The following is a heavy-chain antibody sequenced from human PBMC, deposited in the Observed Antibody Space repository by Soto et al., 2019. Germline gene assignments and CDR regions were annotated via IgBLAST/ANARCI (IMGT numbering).Heavy chain of an antibody. CDR1: GHLFNNHW. D-gene: IGHD3-10*01. V-gene: IGHV5-51*01. J-gene: IGHJ5*02. CDR2: IFTRDSET. CDR3: ARGYFDSGHGYDL. Sequence: LGESLKISCKGPGHLFNNHWIGWVRQTPGKGLEWMGLIFTRDSETKTSPSFQGHVSFSVDNSINTAYLQWTSLKTTDTGIYFCARGYFDSGHGYDLWGQGTLVTVSS.